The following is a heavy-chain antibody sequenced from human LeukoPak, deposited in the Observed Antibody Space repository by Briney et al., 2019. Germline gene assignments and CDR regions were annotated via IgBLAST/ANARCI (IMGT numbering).Heavy chain of an antibody. Sequence: GGSLRLSCAVSGFTFSNYVMHWVRQAPGKGLEWVAVIWYDGSNKYYADSVKGRFTISRDNSKNTLCLQMNSLRAEDTAVYYCAKDYDSSGYYGYYGMDVWGQGTTVTVSS. CDR2: IWYDGSNK. V-gene: IGHV3-30*02. CDR3: AKDYDSSGYYGYYGMDV. J-gene: IGHJ6*02. CDR1: GFTFSNYV. D-gene: IGHD3-22*01.